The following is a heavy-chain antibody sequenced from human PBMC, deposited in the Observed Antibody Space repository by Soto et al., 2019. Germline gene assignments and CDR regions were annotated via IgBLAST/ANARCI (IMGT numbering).Heavy chain of an antibody. J-gene: IGHJ5*02. Sequence: PSETLSLTCTVSAGSISSYYWSWIRQPPGKGLEWIGEINHSGSTNYHPSLKSRVNISGDTYKNQFSLKLSSVTAADTAVYYCAREARRDLNWFDAWGQGTMVTVSS. V-gene: IGHV4-34*01. CDR3: AREARRDLNWFDA. CDR2: INHSGST. CDR1: AGSISSYY.